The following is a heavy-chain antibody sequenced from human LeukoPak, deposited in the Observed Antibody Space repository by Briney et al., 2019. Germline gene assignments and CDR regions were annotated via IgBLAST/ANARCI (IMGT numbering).Heavy chain of an antibody. V-gene: IGHV4-59*08. Sequence: PSETLSLTCTVSGGSISSYYWSWIRQPPGKGLEWIGYIYYSGSTNYNPSLKSRVTISVDTSKNQFSLKLSSVTAADTAVYYCARHIGLGYSHGYPYFDYWGQGTLVTVSS. CDR1: GGSISSYY. D-gene: IGHD5-18*01. J-gene: IGHJ4*02. CDR3: ARHIGLGYSHGYPYFDY. CDR2: IYYSGST.